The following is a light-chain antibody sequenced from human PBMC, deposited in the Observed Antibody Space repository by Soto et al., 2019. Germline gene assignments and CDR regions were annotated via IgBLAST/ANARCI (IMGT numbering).Light chain of an antibody. CDR3: RSYTSSSTHVV. V-gene: IGLV2-14*01. CDR2: DAS. J-gene: IGLJ2*01. Sequence: QSVLTQPASVSGSPGQSITISCTGTSSDVGAYNYVSWYQQHPGKAPKLMIYDASNGPSGVSDRFSGSKSGNTASLTIPGLQAEDEADYYCRSYTSSSTHVVFGGGTKLTVL. CDR1: SSDVGAYNY.